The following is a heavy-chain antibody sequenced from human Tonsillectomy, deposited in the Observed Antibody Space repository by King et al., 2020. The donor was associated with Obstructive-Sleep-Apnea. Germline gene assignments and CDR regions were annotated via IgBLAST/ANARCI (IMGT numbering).Heavy chain of an antibody. J-gene: IGHJ4*02. D-gene: IGHD6-19*01. Sequence: VQLQESGPGLVKPSETLSLTCTVSGGSISSYYWSWIRQPPGKGLEWIGYIYYSGSTYYNPSLKSRVTISVDTSKNQFSLKLSSVTAADTAVYYCVRLGYSSGWYMGYWGQGTLVTVSS. V-gene: IGHV4-59*12. CDR1: GGSISSYY. CDR2: IYYSGST. CDR3: VRLGYSSGWYMGY.